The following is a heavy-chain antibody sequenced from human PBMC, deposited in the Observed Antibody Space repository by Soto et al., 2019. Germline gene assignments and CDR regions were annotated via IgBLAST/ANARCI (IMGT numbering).Heavy chain of an antibody. CDR1: GYTFTSYY. J-gene: IGHJ4*02. V-gene: IGHV1-46*01. CDR2: INPSGGGT. Sequence: QVQLVQSGAEVKKPGASVKVSCKASGYTFTSYYMHWVRQAPGQGLEWMGIINPSGGGTSYAQKCQGRVTMTRDTSTSTVYMGLSSLRSEDTAVYYCAREVERGYSDGYLEYWGQGARVTVSS. CDR3: AREVERGYSDGYLEY. D-gene: IGHD5-18*01.